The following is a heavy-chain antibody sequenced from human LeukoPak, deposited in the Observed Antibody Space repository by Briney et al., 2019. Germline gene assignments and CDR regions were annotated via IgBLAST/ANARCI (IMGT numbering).Heavy chain of an antibody. CDR1: GFSFSDHY. V-gene: IGHV3-11*01. CDR3: ARSTVTAAGALDY. CDR2: ISGTGCRT. Sequence: GGSLRLSCVASGFSFSDHYTTWIRQASGKGLEWASYISGTGCRTYYGDAGKDRFIISRDNAKRLVDLQMDSLRADDTAIYYCARSTVTAAGALDYWGQGILVTVSS. J-gene: IGHJ4*02. D-gene: IGHD6-25*01.